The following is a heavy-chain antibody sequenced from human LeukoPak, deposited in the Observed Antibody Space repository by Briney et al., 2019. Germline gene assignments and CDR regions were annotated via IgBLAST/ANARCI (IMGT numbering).Heavy chain of an antibody. D-gene: IGHD2-15*01. V-gene: IGHV1-69*04. CDR1: GGTFSSYA. CDR2: IIPILGIA. CDR3: ARGYCSGGSCYRDAFDI. J-gene: IGHJ3*02. Sequence: SVKVSCKASGGTFSSYAISWVRQAPGQGLEWMGRIIPILGIANYAQKFQGRVTITADKSTSTAYMELSSLRSEDTAVYYCARGYCSGGSCYRDAFDIWGQGTMVTVSS.